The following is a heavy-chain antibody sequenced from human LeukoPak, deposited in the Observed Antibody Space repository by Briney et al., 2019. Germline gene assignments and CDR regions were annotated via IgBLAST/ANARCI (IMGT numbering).Heavy chain of an antibody. Sequence: GGSLRLSCAVSGFTFSSNWMSWVRQAPGKGLEWVSSITSSSSYIYYADSVKGRFTISRDNAKNSLFLQMNSLRVEDTAVYCARHVVAVGFDYWGQGTLVTVSS. J-gene: IGHJ4*02. CDR2: ITSSSSYI. CDR1: GFTFSSNW. CDR3: ARHVVAVGFDY. D-gene: IGHD3-22*01. V-gene: IGHV3-21*01.